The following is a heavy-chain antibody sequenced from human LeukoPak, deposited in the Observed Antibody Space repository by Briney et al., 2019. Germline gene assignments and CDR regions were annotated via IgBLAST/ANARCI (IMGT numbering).Heavy chain of an antibody. D-gene: IGHD5-12*01. CDR3: ARRLGGYNY. J-gene: IGHJ4*02. V-gene: IGHV4-59*08. CDR1: GGSISSCY. CDR2: IYYSGST. Sequence: SETLSLTCTVSGGSISSCYRSWIRQPPGKGLEWIGYIYYSGSTNYNPSLKSRVTMSVDTSKNQFSLKLSTVTAADTAVYYCARRLGGYNYWGQGTLVTVSS.